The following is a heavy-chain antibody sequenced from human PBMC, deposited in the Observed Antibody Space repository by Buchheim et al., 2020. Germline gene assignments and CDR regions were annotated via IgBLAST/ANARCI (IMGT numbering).Heavy chain of an antibody. CDR1: GGSFSAYY. Sequence: QVQLQQWGAGLLKPSETLSLTCGVFGGSFSAYYWSWIRQPPGKGLEWIGDIDQSGTTNHNPSLKSRVTISVDTSKNQFSLKLSSVTAADTAVYYCARGRAAAAGRRNCWFDPWGQGTL. CDR2: IDQSGTT. D-gene: IGHD6-13*01. CDR3: ARGRAAAAGRRNCWFDP. J-gene: IGHJ5*02. V-gene: IGHV4-34*01.